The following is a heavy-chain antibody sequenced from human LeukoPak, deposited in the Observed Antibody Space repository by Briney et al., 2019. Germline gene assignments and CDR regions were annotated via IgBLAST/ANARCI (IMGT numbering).Heavy chain of an antibody. J-gene: IGHJ3*02. V-gene: IGHV1-2*02. D-gene: IGHD2-15*01. Sequence: ASVKVSCKASGYTFTSYYMHWVRQAPGQGLEWMGWINPNSGGTNYAQKFQGRVTMTRDTSISTAYMELSRLRSDDTAVYYCARYGSGGSCYSVSKDAFDIWGQGTMVTVSS. CDR2: INPNSGGT. CDR3: ARYGSGGSCYSVSKDAFDI. CDR1: GYTFTSYY.